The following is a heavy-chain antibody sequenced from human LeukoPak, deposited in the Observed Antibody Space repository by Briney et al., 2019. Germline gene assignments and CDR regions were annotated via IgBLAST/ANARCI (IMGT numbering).Heavy chain of an antibody. J-gene: IGHJ6*03. Sequence: SETLSLTCSVSDDSITMYYWTWIRQPPGKGLEWIGYVNHTGSTNFNPSLNGRVSISRDTTNNLFSLRLRSVTAADTAVYFCARGRVSSSTWYSTYYYYFYMDVWGKGTTVTVSS. CDR3: ARGRVSSSTWYSTYYYYFYMDV. V-gene: IGHV4-59*01. CDR1: DDSITMYY. CDR2: VNHTGST. D-gene: IGHD1-1*01.